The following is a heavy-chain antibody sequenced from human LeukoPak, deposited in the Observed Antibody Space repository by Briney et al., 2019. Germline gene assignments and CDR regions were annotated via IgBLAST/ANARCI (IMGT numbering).Heavy chain of an antibody. V-gene: IGHV1-18*04. Sequence: ASVKVSRKASGYTFTSYGISWVRQAPGQGLEWMGWISAYNGNTNYAQKLQGRVTMTTDTSTSTAYMELRSLRSDDTAVYYCARDTRDIVVVVAARSFDYWGQGTLVTVSS. CDR1: GYTFTSYG. CDR2: ISAYNGNT. J-gene: IGHJ4*02. D-gene: IGHD2-15*01. CDR3: ARDTRDIVVVVAARSFDY.